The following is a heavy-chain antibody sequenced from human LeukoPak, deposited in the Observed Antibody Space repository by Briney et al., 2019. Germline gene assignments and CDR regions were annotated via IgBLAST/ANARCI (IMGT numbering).Heavy chain of an antibody. D-gene: IGHD3-10*01. CDR2: IYYSGST. CDR1: GGSISSGGYY. Sequence: SQTLSLTCTVSGGSISSGGYYWSWIRQHPGKGLEWIGYIYYSGSTYHNPSLKSRVTISVDTSKNQFSLKLSSVTAADTAVYYCARVTMVRGVINSYYYYGMDVWGQGTTVTVSS. CDR3: ARVTMVRGVINSYYYYGMDV. V-gene: IGHV4-31*03. J-gene: IGHJ6*02.